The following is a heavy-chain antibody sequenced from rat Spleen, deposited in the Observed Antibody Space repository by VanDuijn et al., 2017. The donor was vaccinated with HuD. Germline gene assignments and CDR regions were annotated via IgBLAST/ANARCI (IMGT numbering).Heavy chain of an antibody. D-gene: IGHD3-2*01. CDR2: ITNASGRT. CDR3: TRLWDS. J-gene: IGHJ2*01. V-gene: IGHV5-31*01. CDR1: GFTFNNYW. Sequence: EVQLVETGGGLVQPGRSLKLSCVASGFTFNNYWMTWIRQVPGKGLEWVASITNASGRTYYPDSVKGRFTVSRDTAQNILYLQMNSLRSEETATYYCTRLWDSWGQGVMVTVSS.